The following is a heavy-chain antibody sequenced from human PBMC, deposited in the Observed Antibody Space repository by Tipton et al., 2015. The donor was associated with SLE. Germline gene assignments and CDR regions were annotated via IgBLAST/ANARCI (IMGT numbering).Heavy chain of an antibody. D-gene: IGHD5-24*01. CDR2: VYYNGGT. V-gene: IGHV4-59*11. Sequence: TLSLTCTVSNGSISSHLWSWIRQSPGKGLEWIGYVYYNGGTKYNPSLKSRVTISVDRSRTHFSLKLSSVTAADTAVYYCARTNLQGSLVDWYFDLWGRGTLVTVSS. J-gene: IGHJ2*01. CDR1: NGSISSHL. CDR3: ARTNLQGSLVDWYFDL.